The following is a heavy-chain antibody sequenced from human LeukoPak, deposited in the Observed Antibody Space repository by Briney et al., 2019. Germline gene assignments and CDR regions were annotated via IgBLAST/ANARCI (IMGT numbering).Heavy chain of an antibody. CDR1: GGTFSSYA. D-gene: IGHD5-18*01. CDR2: IIPIFGTA. CDR3: ACGYSYGHALDLAY. V-gene: IGHV1-69*13. J-gene: IGHJ4*02. Sequence: ASVKVSCKASGGTFSSYAISWVRQAPGQGLEWMGGIIPIFGTANHAQKFQGRVTITADESTSTAYMELSSLSSEDTAVYYCACGYSYGHALDLAYWGQGTLVTVSS.